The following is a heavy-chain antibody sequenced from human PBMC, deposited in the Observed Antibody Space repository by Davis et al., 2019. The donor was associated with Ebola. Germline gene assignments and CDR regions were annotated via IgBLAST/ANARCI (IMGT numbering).Heavy chain of an antibody. CDR2: ISGFNTNT. J-gene: IGHJ4*02. Sequence: SVTSCMPSGYTFPIYGLVWVRQAPGLGLEWMGWISGFNTNTNFAQKFQGRVTVSKDTSTNTAYMDLRSLTSDDTAIYYCARAPNYDVLTGTSSYYFDYWGQGTLVTVSS. D-gene: IGHD3-9*01. CDR3: ARAPNYDVLTGTSSYYFDY. V-gene: IGHV1-18*04. CDR1: GYTFPIYG.